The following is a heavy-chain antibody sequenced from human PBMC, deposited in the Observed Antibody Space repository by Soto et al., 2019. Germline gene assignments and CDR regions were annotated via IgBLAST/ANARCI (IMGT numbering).Heavy chain of an antibody. CDR1: GFSLSNARMG. Sequence: QVTLKESGPVLVTPTETLTLTCTVSGFSLSNARMGVSWIRQPPGKALEWLAHIFSNDEKSYRTSLKSRLTISKATTKRQVVLTMINMDPVDTNTYYCARSVDFWSGYTEYCFDYWGGGTMVTVSS. V-gene: IGHV2-26*01. CDR3: ARSVDFWSGYTEYCFDY. D-gene: IGHD3-3*01. CDR2: IFSNDEK. J-gene: IGHJ4*02.